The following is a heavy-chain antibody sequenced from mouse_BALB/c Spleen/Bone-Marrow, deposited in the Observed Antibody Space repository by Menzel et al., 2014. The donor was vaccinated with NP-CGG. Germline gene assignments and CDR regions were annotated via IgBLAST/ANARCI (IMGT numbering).Heavy chain of an antibody. V-gene: IGHV1-80*01. J-gene: IGHJ2*01. CDR2: IYPGDGDT. CDR1: GYAFSVYW. CDR3: ARGGISVDY. Sequence: QVQLQQSGAELVRPGSSVKISCKASGYAFSVYWMNWVKQTPGQGLEWIGQIYPGDGDTNYNGKFNGRATLTADKSSNTAYMQLSSLTSEDSAVYFCARGGISVDYWGQGTTLTVSS.